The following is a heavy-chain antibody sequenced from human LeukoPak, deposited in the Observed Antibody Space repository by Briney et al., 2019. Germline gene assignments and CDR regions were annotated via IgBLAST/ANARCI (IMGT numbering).Heavy chain of an antibody. CDR2: IYPGDSDT. V-gene: IGHV5-51*01. J-gene: IGHJ4*02. D-gene: IGHD3-22*01. Sequence: GASVKVSCKASGGTFSSYAISWVRQAPGQGLEWMGIIYPGDSDTRYSPSFQGQVTISADKSISTAYLQWSSLKASDTAMYYCARLSEYYYDSSGLYWGQGTLVTVSS. CDR1: GGTFSSYA. CDR3: ARLSEYYYDSSGLY.